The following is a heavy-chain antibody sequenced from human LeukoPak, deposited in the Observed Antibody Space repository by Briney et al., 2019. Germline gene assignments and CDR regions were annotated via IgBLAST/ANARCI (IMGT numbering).Heavy chain of an antibody. CDR2: ISSSSGNI. J-gene: IGHJ3*02. CDR1: GFTFSSYS. CDR3: ARAMVRGATDAFDI. Sequence: GGSLRLSCAASGFTFSSYSMNWVRQAPGKGLEWVSYISSSSGNIYYADSVKGRFTISRDNAKTSLYLQMNSLRAEDTAVYYCARAMVRGATDAFDIWGQGTMVTVSS. V-gene: IGHV3-48*01. D-gene: IGHD3-10*01.